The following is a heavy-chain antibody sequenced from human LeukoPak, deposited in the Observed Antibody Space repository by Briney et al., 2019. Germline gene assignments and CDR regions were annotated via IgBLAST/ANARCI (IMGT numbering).Heavy chain of an antibody. Sequence: SETLSLTCAVYGGSFSGYYWSWIRQPPGKGLEWIGEINHSGSTNYNPSLKSRVTTSVDTPKNQFSLKLSSVTAADTAVYYCAREYPKGGSYRFDPWGQGTLVTVSS. D-gene: IGHD1-26*01. J-gene: IGHJ5*02. CDR2: INHSGST. V-gene: IGHV4-34*01. CDR3: AREYPKGGSYRFDP. CDR1: GGSFSGYY.